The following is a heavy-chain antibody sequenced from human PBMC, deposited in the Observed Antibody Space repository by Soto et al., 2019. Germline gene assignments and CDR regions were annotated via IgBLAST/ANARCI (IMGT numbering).Heavy chain of an antibody. CDR1: GGSISSYY. CDR3: ARGGYSSSWYHPYFDY. Sequence: SETLSLTCTVSGGSISSYYWSWIRQPPGKGLEWIGYIYYSGSTNYNPSLKSRVTISVDTSKNQFSLKLSSVTAADTAVYYCARGGYSSSWYHPYFDYWGQGTLVTVSS. CDR2: IYYSGST. J-gene: IGHJ4*02. V-gene: IGHV4-59*01. D-gene: IGHD6-13*01.